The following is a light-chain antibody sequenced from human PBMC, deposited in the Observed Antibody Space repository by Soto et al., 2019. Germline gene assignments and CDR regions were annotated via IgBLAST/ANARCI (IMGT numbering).Light chain of an antibody. Sequence: AIQMTQSPSSLSASVGDRVTLTCRANQPTRYDLAWYQQKPGRAPKLLIYAASHLQSGVPSRFSGSGSGTDFTLTISSLQPEDFATYYCLQDYGYPRTFGQGTKVEI. CDR2: AAS. V-gene: IGKV1-6*01. J-gene: IGKJ1*01. CDR1: QPTRYD. CDR3: LQDYGYPRT.